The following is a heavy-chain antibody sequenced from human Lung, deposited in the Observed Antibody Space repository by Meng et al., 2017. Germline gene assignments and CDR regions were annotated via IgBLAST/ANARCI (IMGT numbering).Heavy chain of an antibody. CDR1: GYTFPCYA. V-gene: IGHV7-4-1*02. Sequence: VRLVQLGSELKKPGASVKVPCKASGYTFPCYAMNLVRQAPGQGLEWVGLINTNTGNPTYAQGFTGRFVFSLDTSVSTAYLQISILKAEDADVYYCASGWFGEFFGYFDHWGRGTLVTVSS. CDR2: INTNTGNP. J-gene: IGHJ2*01. CDR3: ASGWFGEFFGYFDH. D-gene: IGHD3-10*01.